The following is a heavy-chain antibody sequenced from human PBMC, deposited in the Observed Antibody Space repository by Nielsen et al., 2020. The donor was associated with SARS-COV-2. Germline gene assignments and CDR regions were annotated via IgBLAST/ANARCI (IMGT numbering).Heavy chain of an antibody. CDR1: GFTFCSFG. Sequence: SLKISCSASGFTFCSFGMYLVRQAPGKGLEWVAVISFDGSNTYYADSVKGRFTISRDNFKNTLYLQMNSLRTEDTAVYYCAKSNVVRGIIGYYFEYWGRGTAVNVSS. CDR3: AKSNVVRGIIGYYFEY. J-gene: IGHJ4*02. D-gene: IGHD3-10*01. CDR2: ISFDGSNT. V-gene: IGHV3-30*18.